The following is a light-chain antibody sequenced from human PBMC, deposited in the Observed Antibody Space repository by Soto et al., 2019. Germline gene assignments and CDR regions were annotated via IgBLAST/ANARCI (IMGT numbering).Light chain of an antibody. CDR1: SSNIGAGYD. Sequence: QSVLTQPPSVSGAPGQRVTISCTGSSSNIGAGYDVHWYQQLPGTAPKLLIYGNSNRPSGVPDRFSGSKSGTSASLAITGHLAEDEADYYCQSYDSSRRVVSGRGTKLTV. CDR2: GNS. J-gene: IGLJ2*01. CDR3: QSYDSSRRVV. V-gene: IGLV1-40*01.